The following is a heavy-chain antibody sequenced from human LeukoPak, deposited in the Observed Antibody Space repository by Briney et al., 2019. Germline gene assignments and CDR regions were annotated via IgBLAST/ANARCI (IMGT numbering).Heavy chain of an antibody. D-gene: IGHD3-16*02. Sequence: ASVEVSCKASGYTFTGYYMHWVRQAPGQGLEWMGWINPNSGGTNYAQKFQGRVTMTRDTSISTAYMELSRLRSDDTAVYYCARGRGRYDYVWGSYRYQSHFDYWGQGTLVTVSS. V-gene: IGHV1-2*02. CDR2: INPNSGGT. CDR1: GYTFTGYY. CDR3: ARGRGRYDYVWGSYRYQSHFDY. J-gene: IGHJ4*02.